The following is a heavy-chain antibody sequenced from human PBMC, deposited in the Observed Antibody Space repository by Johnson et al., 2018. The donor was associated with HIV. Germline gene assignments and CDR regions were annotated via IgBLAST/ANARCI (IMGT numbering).Heavy chain of an antibody. D-gene: IGHD2-8*01. V-gene: IGHV3-30*04. CDR1: GFTFSYYS. CDR2: TSYDESDK. CDR3: AKGTNGQSWAFDI. Sequence: QVQLVESGGGVVQPGTSLILSCAASGFTFSYYSMHWVRQAPGKGLEWVALTSYDESDKFYADSVKGRFIISRDNPRNTLYLQMNGLRAEDTVGYYCAKGTNGQSWAFDIWGQGTVVTVSS. J-gene: IGHJ3*02.